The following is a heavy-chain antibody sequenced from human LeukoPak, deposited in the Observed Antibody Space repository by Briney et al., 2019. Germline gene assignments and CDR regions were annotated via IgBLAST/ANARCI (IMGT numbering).Heavy chain of an antibody. V-gene: IGHV4-4*02. J-gene: IGHJ3*02. CDR2: IYHSGST. CDR3: ARDYGNYEAFDI. D-gene: IGHD1-7*01. Sequence: PSETLSLTCAVSGGSISSTNWWSWVRQPPGKGLEWIGEIYHSGSTNYNPSLKSRVTISVDKSKNQLSLKLSSATAADTAVYYCARDYGNYEAFDIWGQGTMVTVSS. CDR1: GGSISSTNW.